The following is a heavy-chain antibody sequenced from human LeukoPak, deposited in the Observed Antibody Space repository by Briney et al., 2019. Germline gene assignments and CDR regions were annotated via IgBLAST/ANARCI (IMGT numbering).Heavy chain of an antibody. CDR2: ISSTGSTT. D-gene: IGHD2-15*01. Sequence: GGSLRLSCAASGFDFSGYAMSWARQAPGLGLEWVSFISSTGSTTYYADSVKGRFTISSGISKNTVYLQMNSLRAEDTAVYYCAKDHRYCRGGTCHSGFDYWGQGTLVTVSS. CDR3: AKDHRYCRGGTCHSGFDY. CDR1: GFDFSGYA. J-gene: IGHJ4*02. V-gene: IGHV3-23*01.